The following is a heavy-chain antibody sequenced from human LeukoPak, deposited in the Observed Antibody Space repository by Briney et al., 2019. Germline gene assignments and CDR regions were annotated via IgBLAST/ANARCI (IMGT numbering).Heavy chain of an antibody. CDR3: ARDGGRDGYSEFFDY. CDR1: GGTFSSYA. Sequence: GASVKVSCKASGGTFSSYAISWVRQAPGQGLEWMGGIIPIFGTANYAQKFQGRVTITADESTSTAYMELSSLRSEDTAVYYCARDGGRDGYSEFFDYWGQGTLVTVSS. CDR2: IIPIFGTA. J-gene: IGHJ4*02. D-gene: IGHD5-24*01. V-gene: IGHV1-69*01.